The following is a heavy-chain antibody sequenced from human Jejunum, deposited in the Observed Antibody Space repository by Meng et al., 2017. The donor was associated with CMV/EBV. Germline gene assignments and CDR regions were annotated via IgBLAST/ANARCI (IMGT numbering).Heavy chain of an antibody. Sequence: SNPSACNCILHAPSSGLESLVRTYYSSNWNNDYALSVESRLTIDRDTSKNQFSLQLNSVTLEDTAVYYCARGYCSGGSSKSCMDVWGQGTTVTVSS. CDR2: TYYSSNWNN. J-gene: IGHJ6*02. CDR1: SNPSA. V-gene: IGHV6-1*01. CDR3: ARGYCSGGSSKSCMDV. D-gene: IGHD2-15*01.